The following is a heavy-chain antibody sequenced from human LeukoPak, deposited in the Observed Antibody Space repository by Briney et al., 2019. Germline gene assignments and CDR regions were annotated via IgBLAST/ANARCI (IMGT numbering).Heavy chain of an antibody. J-gene: IGHJ6*03. CDR2: VYASGST. D-gene: IGHD1-1*01. Sequence: SETLSLTCTVAGGSISGYHWSWSRQAPGRELEWIGEVYASGSTNLNPSLTSRVTISADTSKNQFSLKMTSVTAADTAVYYCARLKQLERETAYHHMDVWGKGTTVTVSS. CDR1: GGSISGYH. CDR3: ARLKQLERETAYHHMDV. V-gene: IGHV4-4*09.